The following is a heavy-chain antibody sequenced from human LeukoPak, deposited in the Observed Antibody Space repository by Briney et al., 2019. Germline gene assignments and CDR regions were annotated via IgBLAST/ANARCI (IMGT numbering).Heavy chain of an antibody. Sequence: SVKVSCKASGSIFSSYTISWVRQAPGQGLERMGRIIPILGIANYAQKFQGRVTITADKSTSTAYMELSSLRSEDTAVYYCARYTLWDCSSTSCYTGAFDIWGQGTMVTVSS. CDR1: GSIFSSYT. CDR2: IIPILGIA. J-gene: IGHJ3*02. D-gene: IGHD2-2*02. V-gene: IGHV1-69*02. CDR3: ARYTLWDCSSTSCYTGAFDI.